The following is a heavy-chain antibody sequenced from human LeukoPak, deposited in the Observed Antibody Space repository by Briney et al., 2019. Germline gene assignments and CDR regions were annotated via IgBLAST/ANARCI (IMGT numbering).Heavy chain of an antibody. CDR1: GGTFSSYA. CDR2: IIPIFGTA. V-gene: IGHV1-69*05. CDR3: ATGGRWLQSGPVFDY. Sequence: SVKVSCKASGGTFSSYAISWVRQAPGQGLEWMGRIIPIFGTANYAQKFQGRVTITTDESTSTAYMELSSLRSEDTAVYYCATGGRWLQSGPVFDYWGQGTLVTVSS. D-gene: IGHD5-24*01. J-gene: IGHJ4*02.